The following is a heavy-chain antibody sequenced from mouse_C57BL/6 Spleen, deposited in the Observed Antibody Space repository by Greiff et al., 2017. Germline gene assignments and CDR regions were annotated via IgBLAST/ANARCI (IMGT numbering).Heavy chain of an antibody. CDR2: INPNYGTT. CDR3: ASPYYYGSSLIGDAMDY. CDR1: GYSFTDYN. J-gene: IGHJ4*01. Sequence: VQLQQSGPELVKPGASVKISCKASGYSFTDYNMNWVKQSNGKSLEWIGVINPNYGTTSYNQKFKGKATLTVDQSSSTAYMQLNSLTSEDSAVYYCASPYYYGSSLIGDAMDYWGQGTSVTVSS. V-gene: IGHV1-39*01. D-gene: IGHD1-1*01.